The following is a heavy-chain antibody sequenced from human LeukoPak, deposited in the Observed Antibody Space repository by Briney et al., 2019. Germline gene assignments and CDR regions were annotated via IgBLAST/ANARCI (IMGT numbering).Heavy chain of an antibody. Sequence: GGSLRLSCAASGFTFTDAWMSWVRQAPGKGLEWVGRIKNKGEGETTDYAAPVKGRFTISRDDSENTLFLQMHSLETEDTALYYCVWNSEHYFDFWGQGSLVTVSS. CDR1: GFTFTDAW. CDR3: VWNSEHYFDF. V-gene: IGHV3-15*01. D-gene: IGHD1-7*01. CDR2: IKNKGEGETT. J-gene: IGHJ4*02.